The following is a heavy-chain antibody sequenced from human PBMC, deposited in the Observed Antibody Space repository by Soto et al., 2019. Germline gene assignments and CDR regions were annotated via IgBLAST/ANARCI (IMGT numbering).Heavy chain of an antibody. CDR1: GFTFSSYS. Sequence: GGSLRLSCAASGFTFSSYSMNWVRQAPGKGLEWVSYISSSSSTIYYADSVKGRFTISRDNAKNSLYLQMNSLRAEDTAVYYCARVVVVAPPSMDTYYYMDVWGKGTTVTVSS. CDR3: ARVVVVAPPSMDTYYYMDV. V-gene: IGHV3-48*01. D-gene: IGHD2-15*01. J-gene: IGHJ6*03. CDR2: ISSSSSTI.